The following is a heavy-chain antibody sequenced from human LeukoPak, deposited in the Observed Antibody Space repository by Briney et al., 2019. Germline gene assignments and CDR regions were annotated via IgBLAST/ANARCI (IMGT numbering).Heavy chain of an antibody. V-gene: IGHV3-7*01. CDR3: ARGGVNTFWSGYYGDAFDI. D-gene: IGHD3-3*01. Sequence: GGSLRLSCAAPGFTFSSYWMSWVRQAPGKGLEWVANIKQEGSEKYYMESVRGGFTISRVNAKNSLYLQLNSLRAEDTAVYYCARGGVNTFWSGYYGDAFDIWGQGTMVTVSS. CDR1: GFTFSSYW. J-gene: IGHJ3*02. CDR2: IKQEGSEK.